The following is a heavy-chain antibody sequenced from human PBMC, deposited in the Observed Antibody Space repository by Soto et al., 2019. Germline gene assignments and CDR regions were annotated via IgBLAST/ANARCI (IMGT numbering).Heavy chain of an antibody. D-gene: IGHD6-6*01. J-gene: IGHJ1*01. Sequence: GGSLRLSCAASGFTFSDYYMSWIRQAPGKGLEWVSYISSSGSTIYYADSVKVRFTISRDNAKNSLYLKRNSLRAEDATVYYCARDVAARLSRGYFQHWGQGTLVTVSS. CDR2: ISSSGSTI. CDR3: ARDVAARLSRGYFQH. V-gene: IGHV3-11*01. CDR1: GFTFSDYY.